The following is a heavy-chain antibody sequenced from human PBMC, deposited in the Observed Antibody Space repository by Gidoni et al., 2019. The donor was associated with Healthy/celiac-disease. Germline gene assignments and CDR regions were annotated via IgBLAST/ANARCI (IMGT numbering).Heavy chain of an antibody. Sequence: QLVESGGGVVQPGRSLRLSCAASGFTFSSYGMHWVRQAPGKGLGWVAVISYDGSNKYYADSVKGRFTISRDNSKNTLYLQMNSLRAEDTAVYYCAKGPRVNLHDFDYWGQGTLVTVSS. V-gene: IGHV3-30*18. CDR1: GFTFSSYG. CDR3: AKGPRVNLHDFDY. CDR2: ISYDGSNK. J-gene: IGHJ4*02.